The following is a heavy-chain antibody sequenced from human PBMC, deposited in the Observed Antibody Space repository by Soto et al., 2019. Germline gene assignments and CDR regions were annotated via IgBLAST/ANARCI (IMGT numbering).Heavy chain of an antibody. D-gene: IGHD2-2*01. V-gene: IGHV4-31*03. J-gene: IGHJ4*02. CDR1: GGSISSSGYY. CDR3: ARAGRDCSSASCLYYFDY. CDR2: IYYSGST. Sequence: SETLSLTCTVSGGSISSSGYYWSWIRQHPGKGLEWIGYIYYSGSTYYNPSLKSRVTISVDTSKNQFSLKLSSVTAADTAVYYCARAGRDCSSASCLYYFDYWGQGTLVTVSS.